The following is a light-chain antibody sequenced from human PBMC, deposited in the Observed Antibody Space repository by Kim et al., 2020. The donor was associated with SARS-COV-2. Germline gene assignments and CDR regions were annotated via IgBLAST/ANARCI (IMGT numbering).Light chain of an antibody. CDR2: AAS. V-gene: IGKV1-39*01. Sequence: DIQMTQSPSSLSTSLGDRVTITCRASQNIDDYLNWYQQKPGRAPKILIYAASSLHSGVPSRFSGSGSGTLFTLTINNLQPEDLATYFCQQSYTAPWTFGRGTKVEIK. CDR1: QNIDDY. J-gene: IGKJ1*01. CDR3: QQSYTAPWT.